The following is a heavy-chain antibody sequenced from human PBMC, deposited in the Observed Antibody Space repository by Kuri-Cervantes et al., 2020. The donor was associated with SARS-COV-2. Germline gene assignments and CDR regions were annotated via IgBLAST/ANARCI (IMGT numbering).Heavy chain of an antibody. Sequence: LSLTCADSGFTFTDYWMSWVCQAPGKGLEWVGNVRPEGNSKGYVDAVKGRFTISRDNAKNSLNLQMDSLSAEDTAVYYCARDDRAGHFDVWGQGTMVTVSS. V-gene: IGHV3-7*03. CDR3: ARDDRAGHFDV. CDR2: VRPEGNSK. CDR1: GFTFTDYW. J-gene: IGHJ3*01. D-gene: IGHD3-10*01.